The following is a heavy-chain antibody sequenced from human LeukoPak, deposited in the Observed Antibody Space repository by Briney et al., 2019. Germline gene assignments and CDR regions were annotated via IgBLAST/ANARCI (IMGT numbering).Heavy chain of an antibody. V-gene: IGHV3-21*06. CDR3: AKMVTVTMRNWFDP. J-gene: IGHJ5*02. D-gene: IGHD2-21*02. Sequence: SGGSLRLSCTVSGFTLSSYEMSWIRQAPGKGLEWVSSIEYSDGSAYYADSVRGRFTISRDNAKNSVYLQMNSLRAEDTALYYCAKMVTVTMRNWFDPWGHGTQVTVSS. CDR2: IEYSDGSA. CDR1: GFTLSSYE.